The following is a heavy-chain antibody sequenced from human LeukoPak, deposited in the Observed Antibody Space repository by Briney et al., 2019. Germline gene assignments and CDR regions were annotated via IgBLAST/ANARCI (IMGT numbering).Heavy chain of an antibody. D-gene: IGHD6-19*01. Sequence: SQTLSLTCTVSGGSISSGGYYWSWIRQPPGKGLEWIGYIYHSGSTYYNPSLKSRVTISVDRSKNQFSLKLSSVTAADTAVYYCARADTGYSSGWYAEYFQHWGQGTLVTVSS. V-gene: IGHV4-30-2*01. CDR1: GGSISSGGYY. CDR2: IYHSGST. CDR3: ARADTGYSSGWYAEYFQH. J-gene: IGHJ1*01.